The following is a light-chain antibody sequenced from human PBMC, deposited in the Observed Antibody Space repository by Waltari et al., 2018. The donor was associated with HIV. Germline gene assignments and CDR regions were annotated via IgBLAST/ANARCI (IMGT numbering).Light chain of an antibody. CDR3: HQYLTFSRT. J-gene: IGKJ1*01. CDR2: KAS. Sequence: DIQMTQSPPTLSASVGDRVTITCRASQSVSSSLAWYQQKPGKAPNLLIFKASSLQNGVPPRFSGSGSGTDFTLTISGLQPDDFATYYCHQYLTFSRTFGQGTQV. V-gene: IGKV1-5*03. CDR1: QSVSSS.